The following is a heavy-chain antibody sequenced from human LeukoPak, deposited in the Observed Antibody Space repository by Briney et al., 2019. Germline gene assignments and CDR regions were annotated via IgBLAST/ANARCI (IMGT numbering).Heavy chain of an antibody. D-gene: IGHD4-11*01. CDR1: GYTFTGYY. CDR2: INPNSGGT. V-gene: IGHV1-2*02. Sequence: GASVKVSCKASGYTFTGYYMHWVRQAPGQGLEWMGWINPNSGGTNYAQKFQGRVTMTRDTSISTAYMELSRLRSDDTAVYCCARDYEATVTTFDYWGQGTLVTVSS. J-gene: IGHJ4*02. CDR3: ARDYEATVTTFDY.